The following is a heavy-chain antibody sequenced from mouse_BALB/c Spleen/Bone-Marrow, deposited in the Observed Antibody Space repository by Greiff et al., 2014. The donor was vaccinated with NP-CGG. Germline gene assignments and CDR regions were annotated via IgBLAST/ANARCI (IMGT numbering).Heavy chain of an antibody. J-gene: IGHJ1*01. Sequence: EVQLQQSGPELVKPGASVKMSCKASGYTFTSYIMHWVKQKPGQGLEWIGYINPYNDGTKYNEKFKGKATPTSDKSSSTAYMELSSLTSEDSAVYYCARPATYYGNFYWYFDVWGAGTTVTVSS. CDR1: GYTFTSYI. CDR2: INPYNDGT. D-gene: IGHD2-10*01. CDR3: ARPATYYGNFYWYFDV. V-gene: IGHV1-14*01.